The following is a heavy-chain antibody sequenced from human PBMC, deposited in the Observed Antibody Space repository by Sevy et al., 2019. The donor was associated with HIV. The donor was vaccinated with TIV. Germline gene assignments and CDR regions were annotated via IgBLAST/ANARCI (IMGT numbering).Heavy chain of an antibody. CDR3: AREGCTKPHDY. V-gene: IGHV3-23*01. CDR1: GFTFSKYS. CDR2: LSFGCGEL. D-gene: IGHD2-8*01. Sequence: GGSLRLSCAASGFTFSKYSMSWVRQPPGKGLEWVSILSFGCGELNYSTSVKGRFTISRDNSKSSVYLQMNNLRPEDTAVYYCAREGCTKPHDYWGQGTLVTVSS. J-gene: IGHJ4*02.